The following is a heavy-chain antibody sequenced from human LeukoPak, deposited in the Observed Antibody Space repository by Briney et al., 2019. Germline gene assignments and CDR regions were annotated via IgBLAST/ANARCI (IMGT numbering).Heavy chain of an antibody. CDR2: INWNGGST. Sequence: GGSLRLSCAACGFTFDDYGMSWVRQAPGKGLEWVSGINWNGGSTGYADSVKGRFTISRDNSKNTLYLQMNSLRAEDTAVYYCAKIAVADGGAFDIWGQGTMVTVSS. J-gene: IGHJ3*02. CDR1: GFTFDDYG. CDR3: AKIAVADGGAFDI. V-gene: IGHV3-20*04. D-gene: IGHD6-19*01.